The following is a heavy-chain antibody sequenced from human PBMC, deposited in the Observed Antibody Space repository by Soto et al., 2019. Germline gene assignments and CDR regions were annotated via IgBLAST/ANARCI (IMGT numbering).Heavy chain of an antibody. CDR3: ARELLLWFGELKYAFDI. J-gene: IGHJ3*02. D-gene: IGHD3-10*01. V-gene: IGHV3-30-3*01. CDR1: GFTFSSYA. CDR2: ISYDGSNK. Sequence: GGSLRLSCAASGFTFSSYAMHWVRQAPGKGLEWVAVISYDGSNKYYADSVKGRFTISRDNSKNTLYLQMNSLRAEDTAVYYCARELLLWFGELKYAFDIWGQGTMVTVSS.